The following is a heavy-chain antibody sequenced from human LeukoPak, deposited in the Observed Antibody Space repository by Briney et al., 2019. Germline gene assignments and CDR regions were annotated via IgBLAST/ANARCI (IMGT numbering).Heavy chain of an antibody. CDR3: AKKGATTGDFDY. CDR1: GFTFSNFL. J-gene: IGHJ4*02. V-gene: IGHV3-23*01. D-gene: IGHD1-26*01. Sequence: GGSLRLSCAASGFTFSNFLMTCVRQAPGKGPEWVSAISGSGGDTYYADSVKGRFTISRDNSKNTLYLQMNSLRAEDTAVYYCAKKGATTGDFDYWGQGTLVTVSS. CDR2: ISGSGGDT.